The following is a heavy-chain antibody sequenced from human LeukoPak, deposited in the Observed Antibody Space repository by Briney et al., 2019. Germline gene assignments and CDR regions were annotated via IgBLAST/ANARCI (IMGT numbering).Heavy chain of an antibody. Sequence: GGSLRLSCAASGCTFDDYGMSWVRQAPGKGLEWVSGINWNGGSTGYADSVKGRFTISRDNAKNSLYLQMNSLRAEDTALYYCARGYEAGKGLYSGYDYGTYYFDYWGQGTLVTISS. D-gene: IGHD5-12*01. CDR3: ARGYEAGKGLYSGYDYGTYYFDY. V-gene: IGHV3-20*04. CDR2: INWNGGST. CDR1: GCTFDDYG. J-gene: IGHJ4*02.